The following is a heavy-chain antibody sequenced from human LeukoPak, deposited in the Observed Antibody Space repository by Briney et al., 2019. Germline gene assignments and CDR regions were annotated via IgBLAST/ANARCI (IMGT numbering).Heavy chain of an antibody. J-gene: IGHJ4*02. V-gene: IGHV3-30*02. CDR3: AKADLLLWFGESYYPHFDY. Sequence: PGGSLRLSCAASGFTFSSYGMHWVRQAPGKGLEWVAFIRYDGSNKYYADSVKGRFTISRDNSKNTLYLQMNSLRAEDTAVYYCAKADLLLWFGESYYPHFDYWGQGTLVTVSS. CDR1: GFTFSSYG. CDR2: IRYDGSNK. D-gene: IGHD3-10*01.